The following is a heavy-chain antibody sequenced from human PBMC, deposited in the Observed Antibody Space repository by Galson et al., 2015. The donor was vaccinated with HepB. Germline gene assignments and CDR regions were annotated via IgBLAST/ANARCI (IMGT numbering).Heavy chain of an antibody. CDR1: GGTFSSYA. J-gene: IGHJ5*02. Sequence: SVKVSCKASGGTFSSYAISWVRQAPGQGLEWMGGIIPILGIANYAQKFQGRVTITADKSTSTAYMELSSLRSEDTAVYYCARDLSIAARATRINWFDPWGQGTLVTVSS. V-gene: IGHV1-69*10. D-gene: IGHD6-6*01. CDR3: ARDLSIAARATRINWFDP. CDR2: IIPILGIA.